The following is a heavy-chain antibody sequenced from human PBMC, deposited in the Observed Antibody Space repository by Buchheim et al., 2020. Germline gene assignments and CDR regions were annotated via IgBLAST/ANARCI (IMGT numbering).Heavy chain of an antibody. D-gene: IGHD2/OR15-2a*01. J-gene: IGHJ5*02. CDR2: IYPHDSDT. CDR1: GYSFTTYW. Sequence: EVQLVQSGAEVKKAGESLRISCKGSGYSFTTYWIGWVRQMPGKGLEWMGIIYPHDSDTRYSPSFQGQVTISADKSIKTAYPQWSSLKASDTAIYYCARRALILPSMGWFDPWGQGTL. V-gene: IGHV5-51*01. CDR3: ARRALILPSMGWFDP.